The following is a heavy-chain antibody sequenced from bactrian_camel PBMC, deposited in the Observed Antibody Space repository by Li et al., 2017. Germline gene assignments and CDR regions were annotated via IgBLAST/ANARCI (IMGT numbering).Heavy chain of an antibody. CDR2: IKNAGTST. D-gene: IGHD6*01. J-gene: IGHJ4*01. CDR1: EFTFSSYD. CDR3: AAEGGAIVAAGYDY. V-gene: IGHV3S40*01. Sequence: VQLVESGGGLVQPGGSLRLSCVASEFTFSSYDMSWVRQAPGKGLEWISAIKNAGTSTHYADSVKGRFTISRDNAKNTLYLRMNSLKTEDTAVYYCAAEGGAIVAAGYDYWGQWTQVTVS.